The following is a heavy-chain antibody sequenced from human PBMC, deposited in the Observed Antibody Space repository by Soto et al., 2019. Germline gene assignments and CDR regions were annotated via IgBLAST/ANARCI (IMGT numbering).Heavy chain of an antibody. V-gene: IGHV1-69*06. Sequence: QVQLEQSGAEVKKPGSSVKISCKASGGTLSDHGVSWLRQAPGQGLEWVGGTIPVFNTAKYAPKFQGRVTIAADKSTNIAYMELGSLRSDDTAFYYCARGVYGSGNYYTGPSGFGIWGQGTLVIVSS. D-gene: IGHD3-10*01. CDR3: ARGVYGSGNYYTGPSGFGI. CDR1: GGTLSDHG. CDR2: TIPVFNTA. J-gene: IGHJ3*02.